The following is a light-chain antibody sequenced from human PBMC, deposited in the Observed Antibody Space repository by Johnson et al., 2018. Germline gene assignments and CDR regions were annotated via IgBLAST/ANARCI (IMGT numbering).Light chain of an antibody. Sequence: QSVLTQPPSVSAAPGQKVTISCSGSSSNIGNNYVSWYQQLPGTAPKLLIYENNKRPSGIPDRFSGSKSGTSATLGITGLQTGDEADYYFGTWDSSLSAGNVFGTGTKVTF. CDR1: SSNIGNNY. CDR3: GTWDSSLSAGNV. V-gene: IGLV1-51*02. CDR2: ENN. J-gene: IGLJ1*01.